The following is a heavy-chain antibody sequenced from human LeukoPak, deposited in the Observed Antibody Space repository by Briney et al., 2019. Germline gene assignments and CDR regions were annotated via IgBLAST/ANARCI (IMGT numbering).Heavy chain of an antibody. CDR2: INPSGGST. V-gene: IGHV1-46*01. Sequence: AASVKVSCKASGYTFTSYYMHWVRQAPGQGLEWMGIINPSGGSTSYAQKFQGRVTMTRDTSTSTVYMELSSLRSEDTAVYYCARTNYYDSSGPYYFDYWGQGTLVTVSS. CDR1: GYTFTSYY. J-gene: IGHJ4*02. D-gene: IGHD3-22*01. CDR3: ARTNYYDSSGPYYFDY.